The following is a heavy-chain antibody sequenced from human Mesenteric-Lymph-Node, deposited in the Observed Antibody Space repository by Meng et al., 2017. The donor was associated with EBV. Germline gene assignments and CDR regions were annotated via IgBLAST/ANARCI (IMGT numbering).Heavy chain of an antibody. V-gene: IGHV4-34*01. J-gene: IGHJ5*02. CDR1: GRSFSGYS. D-gene: IGHD2-2*01. CDR3: ARQGYCRTTTCSTWFDP. Sequence: QVERPQWGGGLVGPAETLSLTCVIHGRSFSGYSLNCLRQAPGQGLECIGKIHDSDTADYNPSLEDRVIISGDTSKNHFSLKLTSVTSADTAVYYCARQGYCRTTTCSTWFDPWGQGTLVTVSS. CDR2: IHDSDTA.